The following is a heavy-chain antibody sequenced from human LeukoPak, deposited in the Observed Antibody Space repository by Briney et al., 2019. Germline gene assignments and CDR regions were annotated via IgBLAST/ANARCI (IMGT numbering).Heavy chain of an antibody. CDR2: ISYDGSIK. V-gene: IGHV3-30-3*01. J-gene: IGHJ4*02. CDR3: ARTLALYGSGSFFDF. CDR1: GFTFSSYA. D-gene: IGHD3-10*01. Sequence: AGGSLRLSCSASGFTFSSYAMHWIRQAPGKGLEWVAVISYDGSIKYYADSLKGRFTISRDNSKNTLYLQMNSLRAEDTAVYYCARTLALYGSGSFFDFWGQGTLVTVSS.